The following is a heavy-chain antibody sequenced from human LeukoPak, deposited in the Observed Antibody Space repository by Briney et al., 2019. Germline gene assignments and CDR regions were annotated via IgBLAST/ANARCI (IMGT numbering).Heavy chain of an antibody. Sequence: GGSLRLSCVAPGFTFSNYWMSWVRQAPGKGLEWVANIKHDGSEKYYVDSVKGRFTISRDNAKNSLDLQMNSLRVEDTAVYYCVTTQTFDYWGQGTLVTVSS. CDR1: GFTFSNYW. V-gene: IGHV3-7*02. CDR2: IKHDGSEK. CDR3: VTTQTFDY. J-gene: IGHJ4*02.